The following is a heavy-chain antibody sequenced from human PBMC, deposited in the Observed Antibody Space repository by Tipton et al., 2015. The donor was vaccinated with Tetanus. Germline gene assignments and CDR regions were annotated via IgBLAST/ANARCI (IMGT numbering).Heavy chain of an antibody. CDR2: MSYSGRT. J-gene: IGHJ1*01. V-gene: IGHV4-34*01. CDR3: AGVTAQRTELYFEH. D-gene: IGHD2-8*02. Sequence: TLSLTCAVYGGSFSGYYWTWIRQPPGKGLEWIGSMSYSGRTYYNPSLKSRVTISVDTSKNQFSLKLSSVTAADTAVYYCAGVTAQRTELYFEHWGQGTQVTVSS. CDR1: GGSFSGYY.